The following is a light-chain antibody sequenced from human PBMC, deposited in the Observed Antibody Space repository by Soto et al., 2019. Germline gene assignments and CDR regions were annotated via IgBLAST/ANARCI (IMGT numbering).Light chain of an antibody. CDR1: TGAVTSDYF. J-gene: IGLJ7*01. CDR2: GTS. V-gene: IGLV7-43*01. CDR3: LLSDGGTKAV. Sequence: QAVVTQEPSLTVSPGGTVTLTCAPTTGAVTSDYFPNWFQQKPGQAPRALIFGTSNRHSWTPDRFSASLLGGKAALTLSGGQPEDEAEYYCLLSDGGTKAVFGGGTQLTVL.